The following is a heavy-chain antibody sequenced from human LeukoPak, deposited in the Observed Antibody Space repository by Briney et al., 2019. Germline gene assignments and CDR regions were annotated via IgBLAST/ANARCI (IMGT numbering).Heavy chain of an antibody. CDR2: IKQDGSEK. CDR3: ARAQFDS. J-gene: IGHJ4*02. V-gene: IGHV3-7*04. CDR1: GXTFSSYW. Sequence: PGGSLRLSCAASGXTFSSYWMKWVRQAPGKGLEWVANIKQDGSEKYYVDSVKGRFTISRDNAKNSLYLQMNSLRAEDTAVYYCARAQFDSWGQGTLVTVSS.